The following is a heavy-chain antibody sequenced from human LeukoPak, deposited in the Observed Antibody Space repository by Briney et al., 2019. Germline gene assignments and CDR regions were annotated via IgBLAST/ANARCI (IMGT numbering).Heavy chain of an antibody. V-gene: IGHV3-23*01. D-gene: IGHD2-15*01. CDR3: ARRYCSGVRCGGNWFDP. CDR2: ISDSGGRT. Sequence: TGGSLRLSCAVSGITLSNYGMSWVRQAPGKGLEWVAGISDSGGRTNYADSVKGRFTISRDNPKNTLYLQMNSLRAEDTAVYYCARRYCSGVRCGGNWFDPWGQGTLVTVSS. CDR1: GITLSNYG. J-gene: IGHJ5*02.